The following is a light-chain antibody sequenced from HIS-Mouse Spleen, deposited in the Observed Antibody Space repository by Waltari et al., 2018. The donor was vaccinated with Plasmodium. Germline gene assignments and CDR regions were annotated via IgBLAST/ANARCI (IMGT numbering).Light chain of an antibody. CDR2: RNY. Sequence: QSVLTQPPSASGTPGKRATISCSGRSTNIGSNYLYWYQQLPGTAPKLLIYRNYQRPSGVPDRFSGSKSGTAASLAISGRRSEDEADYYCAAWDDSLRGPVFGGGTKLTVL. V-gene: IGLV1-47*01. CDR3: AAWDDSLRGPV. J-gene: IGLJ2*01. CDR1: STNIGSNY.